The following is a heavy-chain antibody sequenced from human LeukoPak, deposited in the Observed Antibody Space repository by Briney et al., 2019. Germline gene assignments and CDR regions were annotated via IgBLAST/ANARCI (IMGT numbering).Heavy chain of an antibody. CDR3: ARGPPLFDP. V-gene: IGHV3-48*01. J-gene: IGHJ5*02. CDR2: ISISSSTI. Sequence: GGSLRLSCAASGFTFSSYDMNWIRQAPGKGLEWVSYISISSSTIYYADSVKGRFTISRDNAKNSLYLQMNSLRAEDTAIYYCARGPPLFDPWGQGTLVTVSS. CDR1: GFTFSSYD.